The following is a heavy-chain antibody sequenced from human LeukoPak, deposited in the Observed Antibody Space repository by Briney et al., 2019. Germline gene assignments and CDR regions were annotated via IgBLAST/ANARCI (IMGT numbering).Heavy chain of an antibody. J-gene: IGHJ4*02. V-gene: IGHV3-49*04. CDR1: GFTFGDYA. CDR3: TSLGYCSSTSCRTDY. CDR2: IRSKAYGGTT. D-gene: IGHD2-2*01. Sequence: GGSLRLSSTASGFTFGDYAMSWVRQAPGKGLEWVGFIRSKAYGGTTEYAASVKGRFTISRDDSKSIAYLQMNSLKTEDTAVYYCTSLGYCSSTSCRTDYWGQGTLVTVSS.